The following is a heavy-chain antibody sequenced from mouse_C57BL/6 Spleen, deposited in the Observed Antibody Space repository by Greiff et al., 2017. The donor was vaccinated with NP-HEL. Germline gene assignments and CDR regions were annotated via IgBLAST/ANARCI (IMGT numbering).Heavy chain of an antibody. Sequence: EVQLVESGPELVKPGASVKIPCKASGYTFTDYNMDWVKQSHGKSLEWIGDINPNNGGTIYNQKFKGKATLTVDKSSSTAYMELRSLTSEDTAVYYCARSVYYYGLYWYFDVWGTGTTVTVSS. CDR1: GYTFTDYN. J-gene: IGHJ1*03. D-gene: IGHD1-1*01. CDR2: INPNNGGT. V-gene: IGHV1-18*01. CDR3: ARSVYYYGLYWYFDV.